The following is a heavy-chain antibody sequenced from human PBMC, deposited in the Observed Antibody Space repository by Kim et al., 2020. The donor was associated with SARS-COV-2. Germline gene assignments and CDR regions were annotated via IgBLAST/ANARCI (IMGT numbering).Heavy chain of an antibody. V-gene: IGHV3-53*01. CDR2: YTAGST. Sequence: YTAGSTNYAEYVKGRLAISRDNSKNSVFLQMNSLRVENTAVYFCARGHGMWGQGTLVTVSS. CDR3: ARGHGM. J-gene: IGHJ4*02.